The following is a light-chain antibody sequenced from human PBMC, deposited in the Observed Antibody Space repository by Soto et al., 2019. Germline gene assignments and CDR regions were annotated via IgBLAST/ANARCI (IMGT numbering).Light chain of an antibody. Sequence: EIVMTQSPATLSVSPGERATLSCRASQSVSSNLAWYQQKPGQAPRLLIYGASTRATGIPARFSGSGSGTEFTLTISSLQSEDFAVYYCQQYNNWPPFHRPPGVTFGPGTKVDIK. V-gene: IGKV3-15*01. CDR3: QQYNNWPPFHRPPGVT. CDR2: GAS. J-gene: IGKJ3*01. CDR1: QSVSSN.